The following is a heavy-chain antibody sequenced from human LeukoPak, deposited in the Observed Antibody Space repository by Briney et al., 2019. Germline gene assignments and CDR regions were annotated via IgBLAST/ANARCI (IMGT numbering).Heavy chain of an antibody. Sequence: GGSLRLSCAASGFTFSNAWMSWVRQAPGKGLERVGRIKSKTDGGTTDYAAPVKGRFTISRDDSKNTLYLQMNSLKTEDTAVYYCTTDSPTIFGVVINFDYWGQGTLVTVSS. CDR2: IKSKTDGGTT. CDR3: TTDSPTIFGVVINFDY. J-gene: IGHJ4*02. CDR1: GFTFSNAW. V-gene: IGHV3-15*01. D-gene: IGHD3-3*01.